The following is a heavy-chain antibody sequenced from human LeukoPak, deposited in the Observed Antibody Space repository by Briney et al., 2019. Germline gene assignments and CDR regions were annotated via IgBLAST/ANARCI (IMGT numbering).Heavy chain of an antibody. J-gene: IGHJ4*02. CDR3: VQRYSGTYSDY. CDR1: GFIFSSYS. D-gene: IGHD1-26*01. Sequence: PGGSLRLSCSASGFIFSSYSMHWVRQAPGKGLEYVSAISNGGTTYYADSVKDRCTISRDNSKNTLSLQMSSLRPEDTALYYCVQRYSGTYSDYWGQGTLVTVSS. CDR2: ISNGGTT. V-gene: IGHV3-64D*06.